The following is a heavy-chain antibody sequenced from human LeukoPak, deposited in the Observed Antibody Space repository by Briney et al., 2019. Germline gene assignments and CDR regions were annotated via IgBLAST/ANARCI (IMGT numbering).Heavy chain of an antibody. CDR1: GFTFSNYA. Sequence: GKSLRLSCAASGFTFSNYAMHWVRQAPGKGLTWLAVISYDGTNKYYAASVKGRFTISRDNSNNMVYLEMDSLRFEDTALYYCARDLRITFFGVVTATGGLDSWGQGTLVTVSS. D-gene: IGHD3-3*01. J-gene: IGHJ4*02. CDR3: ARDLRITFFGVVTATGGLDS. V-gene: IGHV3-30*04. CDR2: ISYDGTNK.